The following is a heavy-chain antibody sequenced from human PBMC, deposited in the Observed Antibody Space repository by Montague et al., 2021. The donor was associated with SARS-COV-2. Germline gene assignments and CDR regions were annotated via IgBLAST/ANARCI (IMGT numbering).Heavy chain of an antibody. V-gene: IGHV3-48*03. J-gene: IGHJ6*02. D-gene: IGHD2-2*01. Sequence: SLRLSCAASGFTFTHYEMNWVRPAPGKGLERVSYISSSGSIIYYADSVKGRFTISRDVAKNSLYLQMSSLRAEDTAVYYCARDREYCSSASCYDIYYGMDVWGPGTTVTVSS. CDR3: ARDREYCSSASCYDIYYGMDV. CDR2: ISSSGSII. CDR1: GFTFTHYE.